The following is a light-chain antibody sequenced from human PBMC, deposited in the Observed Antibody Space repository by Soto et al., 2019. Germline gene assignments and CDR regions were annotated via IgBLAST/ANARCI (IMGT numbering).Light chain of an antibody. CDR1: SSSIGSNY. CDR3: AARDDSLSGWV. CDR2: KNN. V-gene: IGLV1-47*01. Sequence: QAVVTQPPSASGTPGQRVTISCSGSSSSIGSNYVNWYQHLPGTAPKLLIYKNNQRPSGVPDRFSGSKSGTSASLAISGLRSEDEADYYCAARDDSLSGWVFGGGTKLTVL. J-gene: IGLJ3*02.